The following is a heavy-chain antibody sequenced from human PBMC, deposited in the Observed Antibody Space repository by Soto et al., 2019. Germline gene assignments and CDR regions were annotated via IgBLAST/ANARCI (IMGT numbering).Heavy chain of an antibody. CDR2: IYYSGST. Sequence: SETLSLTCTVSGGSISSSSYYWGWIRQPPGKGLEWIGSIYYSGSTYYNPSLKSRVTISVDTSKNQFSLKLSSVTAADTAVYYCATQGQLLVPAAILFGSYYYYGMDVWGQGTTVTVSS. J-gene: IGHJ6*02. CDR3: ATQGQLLVPAAILFGSYYYYGMDV. V-gene: IGHV4-39*01. CDR1: GGSISSSSYY. D-gene: IGHD2-2*01.